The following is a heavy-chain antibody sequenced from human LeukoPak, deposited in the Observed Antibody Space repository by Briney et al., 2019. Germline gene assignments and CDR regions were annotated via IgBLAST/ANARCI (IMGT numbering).Heavy chain of an antibody. CDR1: GYTFTSYG. J-gene: IGHJ6*02. CDR3: ARGALSSGWYPYGMDV. Sequence: GASVKVSCKASGYTFTSYGISWVRQAPGQGLEWMGWISAYNGNTNYAQKLQGRVTMTTDTSTSTAYMELRSLRSDDTAVYYCARGALSSGWYPYGMDVWGQGTTVTVSS. D-gene: IGHD6-19*01. CDR2: ISAYNGNT. V-gene: IGHV1-18*01.